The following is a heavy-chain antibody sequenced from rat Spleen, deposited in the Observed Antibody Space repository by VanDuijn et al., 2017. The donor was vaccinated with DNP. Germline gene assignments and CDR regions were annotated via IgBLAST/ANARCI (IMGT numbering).Heavy chain of an antibody. CDR1: GFPFSDYY. V-gene: IGHV5-22*01. D-gene: IGHD4-1*01. CDR2: INYDGGRT. J-gene: IGHJ2*01. Sequence: EVQLVESGGGFVQPGRSLKLSCVASGFPFSDYYMAWVRQAPAKGLAWVAYINYDGGRTYYGDSVKGRFTISRDNAKSILYLQMNSLRSDDMATYYCARHVLPLRVWDYWGQGVMVTVSS. CDR3: ARHVLPLRVWDY.